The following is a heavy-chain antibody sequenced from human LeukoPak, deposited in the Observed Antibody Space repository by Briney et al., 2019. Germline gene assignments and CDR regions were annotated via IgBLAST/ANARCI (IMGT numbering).Heavy chain of an antibody. CDR3: AKQQGIAAAGTDY. V-gene: IGHV3-23*01. CDR2: ISGSGGST. J-gene: IGHJ4*02. Sequence: GGSLRLSCAASGFTFSNYAMSWVRQAPGRGLEWVSAISGSGGSTYYADSVKGRFTIPRDNSKNTLYLQMNSLRAEDTAVYYCAKQQGIAAAGTDYWGQGTLVTVSS. D-gene: IGHD6-13*01. CDR1: GFTFSNYA.